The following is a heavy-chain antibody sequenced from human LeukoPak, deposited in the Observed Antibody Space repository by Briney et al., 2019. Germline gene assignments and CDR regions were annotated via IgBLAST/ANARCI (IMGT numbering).Heavy chain of an antibody. V-gene: IGHV4-61*02. CDR3: AREGYSSNWYSGYYYFDY. D-gene: IGHD6-13*01. CDR1: GGSISSGSYF. J-gene: IGHJ4*02. Sequence: SQTLSLTCTVSGGSISSGSYFWTWIRQPAGKGLEWIGRIYTSGSTNYNPSLKGRISISVDTSKNQFSLKLSPVTAADTAVYYCAREGYSSNWYSGYYYFDYWGQGTLVTVSS. CDR2: IYTSGST.